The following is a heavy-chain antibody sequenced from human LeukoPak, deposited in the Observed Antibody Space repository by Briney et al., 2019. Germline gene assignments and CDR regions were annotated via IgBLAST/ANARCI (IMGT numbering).Heavy chain of an antibody. CDR2: IRGSGDST. D-gene: IGHD2-2*01. J-gene: IGHJ4*02. Sequence: PGGPLRLSCAASGFPFSRYAMSWVRRAPGKGLEGGSAIRGSGDSTYYADSVKRRFTISRDNSKNTLYLQINSLRAEDTAVYYCAKVKSWYCSSTSCPFYDYWGEGTLVTVSS. CDR1: GFPFSRYA. CDR3: AKVKSWYCSSTSCPFYDY. V-gene: IGHV3-23*01.